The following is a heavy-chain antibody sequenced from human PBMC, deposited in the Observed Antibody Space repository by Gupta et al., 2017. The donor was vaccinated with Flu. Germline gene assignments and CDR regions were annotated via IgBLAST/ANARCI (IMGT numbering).Heavy chain of an antibody. CDR1: GFTFDDYA. D-gene: IGHD1-1*01. J-gene: IGHJ3*02. V-gene: IGHV3-9*01. Sequence: VQLVESGGGWVQPGRLLRLSCAASGFTFDDYAMHWVRRAPGKGLEWVSVISRKSGSIGYAEAVKGRVTTYRDNAKTALYIQMNSERAEDTCMNFYEKDRGGTEDALDTGGKET. CDR2: ISRKSGSI. CDR3: EKDRGGTEDALDT.